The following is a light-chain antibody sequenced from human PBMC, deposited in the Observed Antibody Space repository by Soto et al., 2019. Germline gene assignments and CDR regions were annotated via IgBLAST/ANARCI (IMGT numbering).Light chain of an antibody. CDR3: QQYGSSPKT. V-gene: IGKV3-20*01. J-gene: IGKJ1*01. CDR2: GAS. Sequence: EIVFTHSPATLSLSPVERATLSCRASLSVSSSYLAWYQQKPGQAPRLLIYGASSRATGIPDRFSGSGSGTDFTLTISRLEPEDFAVYYCQQYGSSPKTFGQGTKVDI. CDR1: LSVSSSY.